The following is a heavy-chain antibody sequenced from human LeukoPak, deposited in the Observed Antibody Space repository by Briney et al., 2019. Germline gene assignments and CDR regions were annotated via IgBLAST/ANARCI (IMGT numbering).Heavy chain of an antibody. Sequence: GGSLRLSCTTSAFTFSTYAMHWVRQAPGKGLQWVAVMSYAGTNKYYADSVKGRFTISRDNPKNTLYLQMNSLRAEDTAVYYCARSEATDAFDIWGQGTMVTVSS. CDR2: MSYAGTNK. CDR3: ARSEATDAFDI. J-gene: IGHJ3*02. V-gene: IGHV3-30-3*01. CDR1: AFTFSTYA.